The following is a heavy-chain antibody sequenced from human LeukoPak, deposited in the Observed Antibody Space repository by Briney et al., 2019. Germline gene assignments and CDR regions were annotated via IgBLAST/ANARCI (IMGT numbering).Heavy chain of an antibody. CDR2: INPNSGGT. CDR3: ARDGLSDDAFDI. V-gene: IGHV1-2*02. CDR1: GYTFTGYY. Sequence: ASVKVSCKASGYTFTGYYMHWVRQAPGQGLEWMGWINPNSGGTNYAQKFQGRVTMTRDTSISAAYMELSRLRSDDTAVYYCARDGLSDDAFDIWGQGTMVTVSS. J-gene: IGHJ3*02.